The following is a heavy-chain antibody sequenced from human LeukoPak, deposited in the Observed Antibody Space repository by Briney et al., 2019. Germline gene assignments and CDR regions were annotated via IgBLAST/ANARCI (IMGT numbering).Heavy chain of an antibody. Sequence: PSETLSLTCTVSGGSISSGDYYWSWIRQPPGKGLEWIGYIYYSGSTYYNPSLKSRVTISVDRSKNQFSLKLSSVTAADTAVYYCARGRQLGAFDIWGQGTMVTVSS. D-gene: IGHD3-16*01. V-gene: IGHV4-30-4*01. CDR3: ARGRQLGAFDI. CDR1: GGSISSGDYY. CDR2: IYYSGST. J-gene: IGHJ3*02.